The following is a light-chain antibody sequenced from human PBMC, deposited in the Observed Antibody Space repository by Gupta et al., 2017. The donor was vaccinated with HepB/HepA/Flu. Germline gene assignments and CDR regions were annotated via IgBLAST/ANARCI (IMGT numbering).Light chain of an antibody. Sequence: SYTLSQPPSVSVSPGQTGYISCSGDKLGDKSVCWYQQKPGQSPVLVIYQGSRRPSGIPDRYSGSTSGDTATLTISGTQAIDDADYYCQAWDTSHVIFGGGTKLTVL. CDR2: QGS. V-gene: IGLV3-1*01. J-gene: IGLJ2*01. CDR3: QAWDTSHVI. CDR1: KLGDKS.